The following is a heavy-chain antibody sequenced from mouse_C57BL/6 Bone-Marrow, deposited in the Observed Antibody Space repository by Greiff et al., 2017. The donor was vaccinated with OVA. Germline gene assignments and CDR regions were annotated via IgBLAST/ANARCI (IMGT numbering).Heavy chain of an antibody. CDR2: IYPGDGDT. CDR1: GYAFSSSW. Sequence: QVQLQQSGPELVKPGASVKISCKASGYAFSSSWMNWVKQRPGKGLEWIGRIYPGDGDTNYNGKFKGKATLTADKSSSTAYMQLSSLTSEDSAVYFCAKSSYGRWYFDVWGTGTTVTVSS. J-gene: IGHJ1*03. D-gene: IGHD1-1*01. CDR3: AKSSYGRWYFDV. V-gene: IGHV1-82*01.